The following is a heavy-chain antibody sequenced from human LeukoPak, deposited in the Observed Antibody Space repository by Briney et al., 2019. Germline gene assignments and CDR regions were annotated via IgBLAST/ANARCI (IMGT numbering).Heavy chain of an antibody. CDR1: GFTFTNYA. CDR2: TVGSRPDT. D-gene: IGHD2-8*02. V-gene: IGHV3-23*01. CDR3: TKAPLMSCTGAFCYPFGS. J-gene: IGHJ4*02. Sequence: GGSLRLSCAASGFTFTNYAMSWVRQTPGKGLEWVSATVGSRPDTYHADSVKGRFTVSRDNSRNTLYLQMNNLRIEDSAVYYCTKAPLMSCTGAFCYPFGSWGQGVLVTVSS.